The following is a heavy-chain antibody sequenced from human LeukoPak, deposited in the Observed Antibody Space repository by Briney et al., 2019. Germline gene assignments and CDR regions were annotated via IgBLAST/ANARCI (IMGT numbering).Heavy chain of an antibody. CDR2: IIPNSGGT. J-gene: IGHJ4*02. D-gene: IGHD6-19*01. CDR3: ARFSTRGWHFDY. Sequence: GASVKVSCKASGYTFTDYYMYWVRQAPGQGLEWMGWIIPNSGGTDYAQRFQDRVTMTRDTSITTAYMELSSLRSDDTAVYYCARFSTRGWHFDYWGQGTLVTVSS. CDR1: GYTFTDYY. V-gene: IGHV1-2*02.